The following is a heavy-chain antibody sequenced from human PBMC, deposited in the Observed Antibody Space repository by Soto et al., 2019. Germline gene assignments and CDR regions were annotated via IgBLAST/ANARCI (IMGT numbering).Heavy chain of an antibody. D-gene: IGHD2-15*01. CDR3: ATAVGLAESRWFDP. CDR2: IYYSGST. CDR1: GGSISSYY. Sequence: QVQLQESGPGLVKPSETLSLTCTVSGGSISSYYWSWIRQPPGKGLEWIGYIYYSGSTNYNPSLKSRFTISVDTSKNQFSLKLRSVPAADTAVYYCATAVGLAESRWFDPWGQGTLVTVSS. J-gene: IGHJ5*02. V-gene: IGHV4-59*01.